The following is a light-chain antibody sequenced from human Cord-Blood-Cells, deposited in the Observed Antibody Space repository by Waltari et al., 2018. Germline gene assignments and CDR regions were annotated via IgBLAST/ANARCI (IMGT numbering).Light chain of an antibody. CDR3: CSYAGSSTYWV. CDR1: SSDVGRHNL. V-gene: IGLV2-23*01. J-gene: IGLJ3*02. CDR2: EGS. Sequence: QSALTQPASVSGSPGQSIPISRTRPSSDVGRHNLVPWYQQHPGKAPKLMIYEGSKRPSGVSKRFSGSKSGNTASLTISGLQAEDEADYYCCSYAGSSTYWVFGGGTKLTVL.